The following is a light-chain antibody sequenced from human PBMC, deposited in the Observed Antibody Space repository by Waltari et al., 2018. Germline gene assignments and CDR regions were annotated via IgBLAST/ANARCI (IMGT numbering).Light chain of an antibody. J-gene: IGKJ1*01. CDR3: QQYNNWPTWT. CDR1: HRLKTN. CDR2: DAS. Sequence: EVVMTQSPATLSVSPGERATLPRRASHRLKTNLAWYQQKPGQAPRLVIFDASTRATGIPARFSGSGSGTEFTLTISSLQPEDSAVYYCQQYNNWPTWTFGQGAKVEIK. V-gene: IGKV3-15*01.